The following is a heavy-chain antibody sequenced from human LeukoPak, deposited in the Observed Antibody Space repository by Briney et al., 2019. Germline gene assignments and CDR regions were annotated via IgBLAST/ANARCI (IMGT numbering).Heavy chain of an antibody. D-gene: IGHD3-10*02. CDR3: ARDVRRGMDV. V-gene: IGHV3-7*03. CDR2: IKQDGGEK. CDR1: GFTFTTYW. Sequence: GGSLRLSCAASGFTFTTYWMNWVRQAPGKGLEWVANIKQDGGEKYYVDSVKGRFTISRDNARNSLYLQMNSLRAEDTAVYYCARDVRRGMDVWGKGTTVTVSS. J-gene: IGHJ6*04.